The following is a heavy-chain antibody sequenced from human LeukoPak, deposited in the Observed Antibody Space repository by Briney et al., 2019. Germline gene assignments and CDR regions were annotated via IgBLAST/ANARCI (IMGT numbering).Heavy chain of an antibody. J-gene: IGHJ1*01. D-gene: IGHD3-22*01. CDR2: IYTSGST. Sequence: PSETLSLTCTVSGGSISRGSYYWSWIRQPAGKGLEWIGRIYTSGSTNYNPSLKSRVTISVDTSKNQFSLKLRSVTAADTAVYYCARQDSSGYYYEGYFQHWGQGTLVTVSS. V-gene: IGHV4-61*02. CDR3: ARQDSSGYYYEGYFQH. CDR1: GGSISRGSYY.